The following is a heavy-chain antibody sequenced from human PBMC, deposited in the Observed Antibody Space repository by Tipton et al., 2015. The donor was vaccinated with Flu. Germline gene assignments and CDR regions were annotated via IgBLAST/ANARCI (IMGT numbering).Heavy chain of an antibody. CDR1: GGSISSGSYY. D-gene: IGHD2/OR15-2a*01. J-gene: IGHJ3*02. CDR3: ARPNRQFSDNAFDI. V-gene: IGHV4-61*02. Sequence: LRLSCTVSGGSISSGSYYWTWIRQPAGKGLEWIGRVYPGGSTNYNPSLKSRVTISVDTSKNQFSLTLTSVTAADTAVYYCARPNRQFSDNAFDIWGQGTMVTVSS. CDR2: VYPGGST.